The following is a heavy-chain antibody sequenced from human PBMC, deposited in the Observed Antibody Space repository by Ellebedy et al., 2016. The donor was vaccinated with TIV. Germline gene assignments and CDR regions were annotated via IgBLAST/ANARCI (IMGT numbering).Heavy chain of an antibody. CDR2: IDDGGST. Sequence: MPSETLSLTCTVSGGSIRSRTYYWGWIRQSPAKGLEWIGNIDDGGSTYYNPSLKSRVTLSVDTSKTQFSLNLNSVTAADTALYYCTAHGGIAVDGARFWGQGALVTVAS. CDR3: TAHGGIAVDGARF. V-gene: IGHV4-39*07. D-gene: IGHD6-19*01. J-gene: IGHJ4*02. CDR1: GGSIRSRTYY.